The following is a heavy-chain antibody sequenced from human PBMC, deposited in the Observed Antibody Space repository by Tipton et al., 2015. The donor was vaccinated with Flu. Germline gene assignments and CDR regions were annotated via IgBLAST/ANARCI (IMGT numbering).Heavy chain of an antibody. CDR3: ARGLGVVVAVAFDI. J-gene: IGHJ3*02. Sequence: TLSLTCAVYGGSFSGYYWSWIRQPPGKGLEWIGEINHSGSTNYYPSLKSRVTISVDTSKNQFSLKLSSVTAADTAVYYCARGLGVVVAVAFDIWGQGTMVTVSS. V-gene: IGHV4-34*01. D-gene: IGHD2-15*01. CDR1: GGSFSGYY. CDR2: INHSGST.